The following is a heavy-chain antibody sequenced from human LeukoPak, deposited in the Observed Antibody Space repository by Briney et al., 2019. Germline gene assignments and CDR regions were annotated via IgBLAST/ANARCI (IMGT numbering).Heavy chain of an antibody. CDR2: IYSAGST. V-gene: IGHV3-66*01. CDR1: GFTVNSNY. CDR3: ARDSGPDAFDI. D-gene: IGHD5-12*01. Sequence: GRSLRLSCAASGFTVNSNYMSWVRQAPGKGLEWVSVIYSAGSTYHADSVKGRFTISRDNTKNTLYLQMNSLRAEDTAVYYCARDSGPDAFDIWGQGTMVTVSS. J-gene: IGHJ3*02.